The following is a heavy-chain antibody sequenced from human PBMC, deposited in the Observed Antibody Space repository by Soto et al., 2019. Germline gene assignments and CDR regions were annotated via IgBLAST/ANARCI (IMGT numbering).Heavy chain of an antibody. J-gene: IGHJ6*02. V-gene: IGHV1-69*01. Sequence: QVQLVQSGAEVKKPGSSVKVSCKASGGTFSSYAISWVRQAPGQGLEWMGGIIPIFGTANYAQKFQGRVTITADESTSTAYMELSSLRSEDTAVYYRARAGRDGYNYYYYYGMDVWGQGTTVTVSS. D-gene: IGHD5-12*01. CDR1: GGTFSSYA. CDR3: ARAGRDGYNYYYYYGMDV. CDR2: IIPIFGTA.